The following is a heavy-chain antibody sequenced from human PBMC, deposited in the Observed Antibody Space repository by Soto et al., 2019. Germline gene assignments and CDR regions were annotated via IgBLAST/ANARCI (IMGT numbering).Heavy chain of an antibody. D-gene: IGHD6-13*01. CDR3: ARGRIAAAGTAYFDY. J-gene: IGHJ4*02. CDR2: IIPIFGTA. V-gene: IGHV1-69*13. CDR1: GGTFSSYA. Sequence: SVKVSCKASGGTFSSYAISWVRQAPGQGLEWMGGIIPIFGTANYAQKFQGRVTITADESTSTAYMELSSLRSEDTAVYYCARGRIAAAGTAYFDYWGQGTLVTVSS.